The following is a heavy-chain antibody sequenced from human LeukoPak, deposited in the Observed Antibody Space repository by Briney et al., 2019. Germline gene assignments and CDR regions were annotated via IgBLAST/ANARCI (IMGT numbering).Heavy chain of an antibody. Sequence: PGGSLRLSCAASGFTFSSYAMHWVRQAPGKGLEWVSGISGSGGRTYYADSVKGRFSISRDNSKNTLYLQVNGLRTEDTAVYYCAKDRLLNCRGDCYIFDYWGQGTVVTVSS. J-gene: IGHJ4*02. V-gene: IGHV3-23*01. D-gene: IGHD2-21*02. CDR1: GFTFSSYA. CDR2: ISGSGGRT. CDR3: AKDRLLNCRGDCYIFDY.